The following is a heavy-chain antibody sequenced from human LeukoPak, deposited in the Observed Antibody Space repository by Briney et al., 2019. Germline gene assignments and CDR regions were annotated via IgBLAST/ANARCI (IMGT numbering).Heavy chain of an antibody. CDR1: GGSISNGCYN. D-gene: IGHD3-22*01. CDR3: TRNWVSSGYGTDY. J-gene: IGHJ4*02. Sequence: SQTLSLTCTVSGGSISNGCYNWIWNPQHPGKGLEGNRYIYYSGSTYYNPSLKSRVTISVDTSKNQFSLKLSSVTAADTAVYYCTRNWVSSGYGTDYWGQGTLVTVSS. CDR2: IYYSGST. V-gene: IGHV4-31*03.